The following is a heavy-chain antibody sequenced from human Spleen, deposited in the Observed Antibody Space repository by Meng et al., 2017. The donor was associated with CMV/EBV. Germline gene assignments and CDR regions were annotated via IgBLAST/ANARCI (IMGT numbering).Heavy chain of an antibody. D-gene: IGHD2-8*01. CDR2: INHSGST. J-gene: IGHJ2*01. Sequence: SETLSLTCAVYGGSFSDYYWSWIRQPPGKGLEWIGEINHSGSTNYNPSLESRVTISVDTSKDQFSLKVYSVTAADTAVYYCARHFDCTNAVCYGGGYFDLWGRGTLVTVSS. V-gene: IGHV4-34*01. CDR3: ARHFDCTNAVCYGGGYFDL. CDR1: GGSFSDYY.